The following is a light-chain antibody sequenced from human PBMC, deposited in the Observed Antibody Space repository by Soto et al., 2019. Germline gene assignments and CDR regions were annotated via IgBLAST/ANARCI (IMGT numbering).Light chain of an antibody. CDR2: DAS. Sequence: DIQMTQSPSTLSASVGDRVTITCRASQSISSWLAWYQQKPGKAPKLLIYDASSLDSGVPSRFSGSGSGSEFTLTISSLQPDDFATYDCQQYNSYGTFGQGTKVEIK. CDR1: QSISSW. V-gene: IGKV1-5*01. CDR3: QQYNSYGT. J-gene: IGKJ1*01.